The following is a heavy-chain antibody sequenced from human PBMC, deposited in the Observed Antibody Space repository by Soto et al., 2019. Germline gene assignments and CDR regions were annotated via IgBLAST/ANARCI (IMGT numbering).Heavy chain of an antibody. CDR3: ARDGTYYDFWSGYPPYWYFDL. CDR2: IYYSGST. J-gene: IGHJ2*01. Sequence: QVQLQESGPGLVKPSQTLSLTCTVSGGSISSRGYYWSWIRQHPGNGLEWIGYIYYSGSTYYNPSLKSRVTISVVTSKNQFSLKLSSVTAADTAVYYCARDGTYYDFWSGYPPYWYFDLWGRGTLVTVSS. D-gene: IGHD3-3*01. V-gene: IGHV4-31*03. CDR1: GGSISSRGYY.